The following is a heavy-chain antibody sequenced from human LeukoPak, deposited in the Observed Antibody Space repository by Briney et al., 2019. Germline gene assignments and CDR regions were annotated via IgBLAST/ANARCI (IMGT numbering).Heavy chain of an antibody. V-gene: IGHV1-18*01. J-gene: IGHJ6*03. D-gene: IGHD3-10*01. CDR1: GYTFTSYG. CDR2: ISAYNGDT. CDR3: ARGRSSMVRGYYYYYMDV. Sequence: ASVKVSCKASGYTFTSYGINWVRQAPGQGLEWMGWISAYNGDTNYAQKLQGRVTMTTDTSTSTAYMELRSLRSDDTAVYYCARGRSSMVRGYYYYYMDVWGKGTTVTISS.